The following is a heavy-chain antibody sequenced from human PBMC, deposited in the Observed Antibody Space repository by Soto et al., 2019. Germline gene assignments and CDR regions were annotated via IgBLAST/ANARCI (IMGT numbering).Heavy chain of an antibody. J-gene: IGHJ4*02. D-gene: IGHD3-10*01. CDR2: IHHSGIT. CDR1: GGSFSAYY. V-gene: IGHV4-34*01. CDR3: ASYGPGTYYNGYYFDY. Sequence: SETLSLTCDVYGGSFSAYYWTWIRQSPGKGLEWIGEIHHSGITNYNPSLKSRVTISVDTSKNQFSLDLRSVTAADTAVYYCASYGPGTYYNGYYFDYWGQGTPVTVSS.